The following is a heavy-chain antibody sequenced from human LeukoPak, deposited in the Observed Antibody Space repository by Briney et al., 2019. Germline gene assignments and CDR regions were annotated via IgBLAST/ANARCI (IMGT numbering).Heavy chain of an antibody. J-gene: IGHJ6*02. CDR1: GGSISSYY. CDR3: ARDGAVAGTFGYYYYGMDV. CDR2: IHYGGST. V-gene: IGHV4-59*01. D-gene: IGHD6-19*01. Sequence: SETLSLTCTVSGGSISSYYWSWIRQPPGKGLEWIGYIHYGGSTNYNPSLKSRVTISVDTSKNQSSLKLSSVTAADTAVYYCARDGAVAGTFGYYYYGMDVWGQGTTVTVSS.